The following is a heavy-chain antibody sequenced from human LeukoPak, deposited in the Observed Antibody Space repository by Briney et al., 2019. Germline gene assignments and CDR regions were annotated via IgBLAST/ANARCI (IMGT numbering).Heavy chain of an antibody. Sequence: ASVKVSCKASGYTFTGYHMHWVRQAPGQGLEWMGWINPNSGGTNYAQKFQGRVTMTRDTSISTAYMELSRLRSDDTAVYYCARDQNPAIGYCSGGSCYPGYWGQGTLVTVSS. D-gene: IGHD2-15*01. CDR1: GYTFTGYH. V-gene: IGHV1-2*02. J-gene: IGHJ4*02. CDR3: ARDQNPAIGYCSGGSCYPGY. CDR2: INPNSGGT.